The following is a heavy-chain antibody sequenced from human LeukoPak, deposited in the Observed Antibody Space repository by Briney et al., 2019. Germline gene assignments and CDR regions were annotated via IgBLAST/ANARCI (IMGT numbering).Heavy chain of an antibody. J-gene: IGHJ6*03. CDR1: GFTFSSYS. CDR3: ARYRILRITILPYYMHV. Sequence: GGTLRLSCAASGFTFSSYSMKWVRQAPGKGREWGSSISSSSSYIYYADSVKGRFTISRDNANNSLYLQMNSLRAAYTAVYYCARYRILRITILPYYMHVWGKGTTVTVSS. V-gene: IGHV3-21*01. CDR2: ISSSSSYI. D-gene: IGHD3-9*01.